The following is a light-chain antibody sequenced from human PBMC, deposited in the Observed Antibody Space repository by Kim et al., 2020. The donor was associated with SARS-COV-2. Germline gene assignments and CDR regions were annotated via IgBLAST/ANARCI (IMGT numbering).Light chain of an antibody. CDR1: QSVSSN. CDR3: QQSNNWPRT. Sequence: VSPGERAPLSCRASQSVSSNLAWYQQKCGQAPRLLIYGASTRATGVPARFSGSGSGTEFTLTISSLQSEAFAVYYCQQSNNWPRTFGQVTKVDI. CDR2: GAS. J-gene: IGKJ1*01. V-gene: IGKV3-15*01.